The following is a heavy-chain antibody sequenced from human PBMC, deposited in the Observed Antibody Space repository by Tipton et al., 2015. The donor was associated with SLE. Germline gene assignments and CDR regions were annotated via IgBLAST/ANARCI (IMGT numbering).Heavy chain of an antibody. D-gene: IGHD6-6*01. J-gene: IGHJ4*02. CDR2: IWYDGSNK. Sequence: SLRLSCAASGFTFSSYGMHWVRQAPGKGLEWVAVIWYDGSNKYYADSVTGRFTISRDNSKNTLYLQMNSLRAEDTAVYYCAKDRGDSSSFADYWGQGTLVTVSS. V-gene: IGHV3-33*06. CDR1: GFTFSSYG. CDR3: AKDRGDSSSFADY.